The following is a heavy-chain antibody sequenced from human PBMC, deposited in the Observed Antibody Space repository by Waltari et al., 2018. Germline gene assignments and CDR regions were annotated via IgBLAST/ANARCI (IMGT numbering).Heavy chain of an antibody. CDR2: INAGNGNT. CDR1: GYTFTSYA. J-gene: IGHJ5*02. V-gene: IGHV1-3*01. Sequence: QVQLVQSGAEVKKPGASVKVSCKASGYTFTSYAMHWVRQAPGQRLEWMGWINAGNGNTKYSQKFQGRVTITRDTSASTAYMELSSLRSEDTAVYYCARDYQYCSGGSCYLNWFDPWGQGTLVTVSS. D-gene: IGHD2-15*01. CDR3: ARDYQYCSGGSCYLNWFDP.